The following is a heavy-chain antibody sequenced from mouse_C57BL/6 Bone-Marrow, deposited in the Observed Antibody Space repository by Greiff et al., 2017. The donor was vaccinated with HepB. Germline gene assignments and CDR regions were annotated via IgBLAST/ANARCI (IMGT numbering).Heavy chain of an antibody. Sequence: VKLQQPGAELVMPGASVQLSCKASGYTFTSYWMHWVKQRPGQGLEWIGEIDPSDSYTNYNQKFKGKSTWTVDKSSSTAYMQLSSLTSEDSAVYYCARIYYYFDYWGQGTTLTVSS. D-gene: IGHD1-1*01. CDR1: GYTFTSYW. J-gene: IGHJ2*01. CDR3: ARIYYYFDY. CDR2: IDPSDSYT. V-gene: IGHV1-69*01.